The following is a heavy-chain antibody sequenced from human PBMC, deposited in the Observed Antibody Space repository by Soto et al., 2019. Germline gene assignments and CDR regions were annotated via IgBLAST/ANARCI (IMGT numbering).Heavy chain of an antibody. J-gene: IGHJ4*02. Sequence: QVQLVQSGADVKKPGASVRVSCKPSGYTFTDLYIHWVRQAPGLGLEWMGWIDPKSGVSRKTQKFQGSLTMTRDTSTNTVYMELSSLRSDDTAVYYCARDNYDPLDYWAQGTLVTFSS. CDR2: IDPKSGVS. CDR1: GYTFTDLY. CDR3: ARDNYDPLDY. D-gene: IGHD3-16*01. V-gene: IGHV1-2*02.